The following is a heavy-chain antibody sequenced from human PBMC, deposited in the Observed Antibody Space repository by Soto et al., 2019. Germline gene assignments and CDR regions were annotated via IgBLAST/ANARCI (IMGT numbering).Heavy chain of an antibody. Sequence: SETLSLTCAVYGGSFGGYYWSWIRQPPGKGLEWIGEINHSGSTNYNPYLKSRVTISVDTSKNQFSLKLSSVTAADTAVYYCARDYSSVGYSYGYGGNWFDPWGQGTLVTVSS. J-gene: IGHJ5*02. CDR2: INHSGST. CDR3: ARDYSSVGYSYGYGGNWFDP. D-gene: IGHD5-18*01. V-gene: IGHV4-34*01. CDR1: GGSFGGYY.